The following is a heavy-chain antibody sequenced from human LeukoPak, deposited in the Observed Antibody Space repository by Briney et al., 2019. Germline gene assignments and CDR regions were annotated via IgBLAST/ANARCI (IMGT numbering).Heavy chain of an antibody. CDR1: GYTFTSYY. D-gene: IGHD3-22*01. CDR3: ARDYYASRGYHEDCFDP. V-gene: IGHV1-46*01. J-gene: IGHJ5*02. Sequence: GASVRVSCKASGYTFTSYYMHWVRQAPGQGLEWMGIINPSGGSTSYAQKFQGRVTMTTDTSTTTVYMELRTLTSDDTALYYCARDYYASRGYHEDCFDPWGQGTLVTVSS. CDR2: INPSGGST.